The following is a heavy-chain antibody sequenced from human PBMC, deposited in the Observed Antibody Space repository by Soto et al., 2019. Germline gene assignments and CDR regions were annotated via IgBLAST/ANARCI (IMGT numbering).Heavy chain of an antibody. CDR3: GARVHSTSRGGGMDV. CDR1: GYSFTTYW. Sequence: EVQLVQSGAEVKKPGESLKISCKGSGYSFTTYWIGWVRQMPGKGLEWMGIIYPGDSDTRYSPSFQGQVTISADKSISTAYLQRSSLKASDTAMYYCGARVHSTSRGGGMDVWGQGTTVTVSS. V-gene: IGHV5-51*03. J-gene: IGHJ6*02. CDR2: IYPGDSDT. D-gene: IGHD2-2*01.